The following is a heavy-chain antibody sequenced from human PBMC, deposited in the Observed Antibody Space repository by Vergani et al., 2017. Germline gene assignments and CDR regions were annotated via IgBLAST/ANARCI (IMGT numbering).Heavy chain of an antibody. CDR2: IYPADSDT. J-gene: IGHJ4*02. V-gene: IGHV5-51*01. D-gene: IGHD1-1*01. CDR3: ARHTTYTDS. CDR1: EYSFGNYW. Sequence: VELVQSGPEMRKPGESLKISCKGSEYSFGNYWIGWVRQMPGKGLEWMGPIYPADSDTRYSPSFQGQVTISADKSNSTAFLQWDSLKASNTALYYCARHTTYTDSWGQGTLVTVSS.